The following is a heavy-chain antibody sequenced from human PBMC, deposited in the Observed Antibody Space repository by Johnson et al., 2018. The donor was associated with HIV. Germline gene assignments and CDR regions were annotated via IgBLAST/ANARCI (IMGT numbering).Heavy chain of an antibody. Sequence: QVQSVESGGGVVQPGGSLRLSCAASGFTFNNYGMHWVRQSPGKGLEWVAFIRFDETIKYYGDSVKGRFTISRYNSKNTLYLQMNSLRAEDTAVYYCARAPGLFDAFDIWGQGTMVTVSS. J-gene: IGHJ3*02. CDR3: ARAPGLFDAFDI. CDR2: IRFDETIK. CDR1: GFTFNNYG. V-gene: IGHV3-30*02.